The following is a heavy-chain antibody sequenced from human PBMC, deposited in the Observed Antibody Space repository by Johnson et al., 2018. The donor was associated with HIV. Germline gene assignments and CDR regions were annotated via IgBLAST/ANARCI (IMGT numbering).Heavy chain of an antibody. D-gene: IGHD5-12*01. CDR1: GFTVSSNE. Sequence: VQLVESGGGVVQPGRSLRLSCAASGFTVSSNEMSWVRQAPGKGLEWVAFTRFDGSKKYYAESVKGRFTISRDNSKTTLYLQMNSLASEDTAVYYCARDESGYDEGFDACDIWDQGTMVTVSS. CDR3: ARDESGYDEGFDACDI. J-gene: IGHJ3*02. V-gene: IGHV3-30*02. CDR2: TRFDGSKK.